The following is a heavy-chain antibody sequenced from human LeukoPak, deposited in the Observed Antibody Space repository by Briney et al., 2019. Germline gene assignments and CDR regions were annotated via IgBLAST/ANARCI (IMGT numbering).Heavy chain of an antibody. Sequence: PGGSLTLSCAASALTFSNAWMRWDSQAPGKGLEWVGRIKSKIDGGTTNYAAPVQGRFTISRDDSKNTLYLQKNSLKTEDTAVYHCTTQVGYSISTSCYWEDAFEIWGQGTMVTVSS. CDR1: ALTFSNAW. J-gene: IGHJ3*02. CDR3: TTQVGYSISTSCYWEDAFEI. V-gene: IGHV3-15*06. D-gene: IGHD2-2*01. CDR2: IKSKIDGGTT.